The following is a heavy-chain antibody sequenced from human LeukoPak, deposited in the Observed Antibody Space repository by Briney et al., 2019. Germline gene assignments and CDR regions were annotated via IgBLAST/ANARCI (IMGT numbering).Heavy chain of an antibody. J-gene: IGHJ5*02. CDR2: IYTSGST. D-gene: IGHD6-13*01. CDR1: GGSISSYY. CDR3: ARDTGSSWPSGFDP. Sequence: SETLSLTCTVSGGSISSYYWSWIRQPAGKGLEWVGRIYTSGSTNYNPSLKSRVTMSVDTSKNQFSLKLSSVTAADTAVYYCARDTGSSWPSGFDPWGQGTLVTVSS. V-gene: IGHV4-4*07.